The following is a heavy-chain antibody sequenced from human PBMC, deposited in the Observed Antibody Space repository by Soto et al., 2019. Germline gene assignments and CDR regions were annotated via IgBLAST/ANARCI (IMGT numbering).Heavy chain of an antibody. J-gene: IGHJ6*02. CDR2: ISAYNGNT. CDR1: GYTFTSYG. Sequence: GASVKVSCKASGYTFTSYGISWVRQAPGQGLEWMGWISAYNGNTNYAQKLQGRVTKNTDTSTSTAYMELRSLRSDDTAVYYCATSVPNYYYYGMDVWGQGTTVTVSS. CDR3: ATSVPNYYYYGMDV. V-gene: IGHV1-18*01. D-gene: IGHD2-2*01.